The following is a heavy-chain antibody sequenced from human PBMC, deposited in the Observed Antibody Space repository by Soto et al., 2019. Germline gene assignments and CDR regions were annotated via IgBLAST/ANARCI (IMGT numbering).Heavy chain of an antibody. J-gene: IGHJ5*02. D-gene: IGHD3-3*01. Sequence: LSLTCAVYGGSFSGYYWSWIRQPPGKGLEWIGEINHSGSTNYNPSLKSRVTISVDTSKNQFSLKLSSVTAADTAVYYCARGGAIFLYYDFWSGFDPWGQGTLVTVSS. CDR2: INHSGST. V-gene: IGHV4-34*01. CDR1: GGSFSGYY. CDR3: ARGGAIFLYYDFWSGFDP.